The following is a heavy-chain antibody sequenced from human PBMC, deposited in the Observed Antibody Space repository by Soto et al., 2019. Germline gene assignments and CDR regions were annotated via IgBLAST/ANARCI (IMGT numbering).Heavy chain of an antibody. CDR2: IRSKAYGGTT. D-gene: IGHD6-13*01. CDR3: TRAPAVGSWSPVVVYYYYMDV. V-gene: IGHV3-49*03. J-gene: IGHJ6*03. Sequence: EVQLVESGGGLVQPGRSLRLSCKASGFTFGDYAMSWFRQAPGKGLEWVGFIRSKAYGGTTEYAASVKGRFTISRDDSKSIAYLQMTSLKTEDTAVYYCTRAPAVGSWSPVVVYYYYMDVWVKGTTVTVSS. CDR1: GFTFGDYA.